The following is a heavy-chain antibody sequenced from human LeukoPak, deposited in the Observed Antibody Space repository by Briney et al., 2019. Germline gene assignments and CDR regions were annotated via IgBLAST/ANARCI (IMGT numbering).Heavy chain of an antibody. CDR2: INPSGDST. D-gene: IGHD2-2*01. J-gene: IGHJ4*02. CDR3: TRGNIVVVPAAPPAY. V-gene: IGHV1-46*01. CDR1: GYTFTSYY. Sequence: ASVKVSCKASGYTFTSYYIHWVRQAPGQRLEWMGIINPSGDSTTYAQKFQGRVTMTRDTSTNTVYLELSSLTSEDTALYYCTRGNIVVVPAAPPAYWGQGTLVTVSS.